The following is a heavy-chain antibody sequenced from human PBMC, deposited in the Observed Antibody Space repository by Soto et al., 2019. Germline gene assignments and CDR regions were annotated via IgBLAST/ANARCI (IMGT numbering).Heavy chain of an antibody. V-gene: IGHV3-23*01. CDR2: ISSSGGNT. Sequence: EVQLLESGGDLVQPGGSLRLSCAASGFTFSTYAMSWVRQAPGKGLEWVSTISSSGGNTYYTDAVKGRFTISRDNSKNTLYLQMNSLRAEDTAIYYCEKRPTSTGFGDPFDIWGQGTMVTVSS. CDR1: GFTFSTYA. D-gene: IGHD3-10*01. CDR3: EKRPTSTGFGDPFDI. J-gene: IGHJ3*02.